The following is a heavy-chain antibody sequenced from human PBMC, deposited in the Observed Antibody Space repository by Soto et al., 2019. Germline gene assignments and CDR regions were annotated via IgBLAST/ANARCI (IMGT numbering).Heavy chain of an antibody. V-gene: IGHV4-30-4*01. D-gene: IGHD3-10*01. CDR2: IYHSGNT. CDR3: ASKGRRYIATVTYFDH. J-gene: IGHJ4*02. Sequence: PSETLSLTCTVSGGSISNSNYYWSWIRQSPGKGLEWIAYIYHSGNTYYNPSLKSRVTISVDTSKNQFSLKVRSVTAADTAVYFCASKGRRYIATVTYFDHWGQGALVTVSS. CDR1: GGSISNSNYY.